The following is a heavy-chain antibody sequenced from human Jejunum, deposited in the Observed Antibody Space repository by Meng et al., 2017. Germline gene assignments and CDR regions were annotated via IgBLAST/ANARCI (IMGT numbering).Heavy chain of an antibody. D-gene: IGHD2-21*02. CDR3: ARASVGNCGGDCYSPHWFDP. CDR1: CGPISSGAYS. V-gene: IGHV4-30-2*01. J-gene: IGHJ5*02. CDR2: SYHTGSS. Sequence: QLQLQESGSGLVQPSQTLSLTCAVSCGPISSGAYSWSWIRQPPGKGLEWIGHSYHTGSSNYNPSLESRVTISVDRSKNQFSLKLTSVTAADTAVYYCARASVGNCGGDCYSPHWFDPWGQGTLVTVSS.